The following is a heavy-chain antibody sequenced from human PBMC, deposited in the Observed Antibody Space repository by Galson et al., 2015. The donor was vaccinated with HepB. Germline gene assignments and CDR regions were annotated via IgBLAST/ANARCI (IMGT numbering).Heavy chain of an antibody. J-gene: IGHJ4*02. CDR3: ARGWDYSGRFDC. V-gene: IGHV3-7*03. D-gene: IGHD1-7*01. CDR2: IKEDGSEK. CDR1: GFPFSGYW. Sequence: SLRLSCAASGFPFSGYWMSWVRQAPGKGLEWVANIKEDGSEKHYVDSVKARFTISRDNAKNSLYLQMNSLRVEDTALYYCARGWDYSGRFDCWGQGTLVTVSS.